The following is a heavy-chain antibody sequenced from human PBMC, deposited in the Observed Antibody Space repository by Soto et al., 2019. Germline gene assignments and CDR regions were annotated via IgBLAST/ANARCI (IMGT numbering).Heavy chain of an antibody. J-gene: IGHJ4*02. Sequence: SVXVXXXASGYTFTTYTIHWVRQAPGQRLEWMGWINAGNGNTKYSQMFQGRVTITRDTSASTGYMELSSLRSEDTAVYYCARGGYSGYESASYWGQGTLVTVSS. CDR1: GYTFTTYT. CDR2: INAGNGNT. CDR3: ARGGYSGYESASY. D-gene: IGHD5-12*01. V-gene: IGHV1-3*01.